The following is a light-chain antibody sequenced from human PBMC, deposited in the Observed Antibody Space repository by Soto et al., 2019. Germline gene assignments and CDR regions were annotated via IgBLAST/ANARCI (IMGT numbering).Light chain of an antibody. Sequence: IVMTQSPATLSVSPGERASLSCRARQSVGSSLAWYQQTAGQAPRLLIYGASTRATGIPARFSGSGSGTEFTLTISSLQSEDFAVYSCQQYTNWPYTFGQGTKLEIK. V-gene: IGKV3-15*01. CDR2: GAS. CDR3: QQYTNWPYT. J-gene: IGKJ2*01. CDR1: QSVGSS.